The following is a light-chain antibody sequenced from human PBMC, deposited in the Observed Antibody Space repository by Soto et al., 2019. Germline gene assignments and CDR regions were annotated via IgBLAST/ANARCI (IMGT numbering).Light chain of an antibody. J-gene: IGLJ1*01. CDR3: CSYADGSIYV. CDR2: YVD. V-gene: IGLV2-14*03. Sequence: QSVLTQPASVSGSPGQSITISCTGTSRDVGAYDYVSLYLQYPDKAPQLLIYYVDHRPAGVSSRFSGSKSGNTASLTISRLQAEDEGDYYCCSYADGSIYVFGTGTKVTAL. CDR1: SRDVGAYDY.